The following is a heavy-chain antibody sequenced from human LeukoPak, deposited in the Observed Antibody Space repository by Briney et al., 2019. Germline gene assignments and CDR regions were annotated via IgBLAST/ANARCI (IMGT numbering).Heavy chain of an antibody. J-gene: IGHJ4*02. V-gene: IGHV3-7*01. CDR1: GFTFSSSA. Sequence: GGSLRLSCAASGFTFSSSAMNWVRQAPGKGLEWVANIKQDGSEKYYVDSVKGRFTISRDNAKNSLLLQMNSLRAEDTAVYYCARDNRQLVFDYWGQGTLVTVSS. D-gene: IGHD6-13*01. CDR2: IKQDGSEK. CDR3: ARDNRQLVFDY.